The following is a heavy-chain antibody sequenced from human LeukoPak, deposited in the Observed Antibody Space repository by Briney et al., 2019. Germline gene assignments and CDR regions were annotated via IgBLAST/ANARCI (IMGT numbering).Heavy chain of an antibody. J-gene: IGHJ3*02. V-gene: IGHV3-23*01. CDR1: GFTFSSYA. CDR3: ARDFHTEWFDAFDM. CDR2: ISGSGGST. Sequence: GGSLRLSCAASGFTFSSYAMSWVRQAPGKGLEWVSAISGSGGSTYYADSVKGRFTISRDNSKNTLFLQVNSLRAEDTAVYYRARDFHTEWFDAFDMWGQGTMVTVSS. D-gene: IGHD3-3*01.